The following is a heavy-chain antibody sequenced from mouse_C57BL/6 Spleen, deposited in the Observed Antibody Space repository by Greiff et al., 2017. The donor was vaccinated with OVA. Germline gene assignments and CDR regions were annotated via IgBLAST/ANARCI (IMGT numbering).Heavy chain of an antibody. CDR1: GYSITSDY. Sequence: EVKVVESGPGLAKPSQTLSLTCSVTGYSITSDYWNWIRKFPGNKLEYMGYISYSGSTYYNPSLKSRISITRDTSKNQYYLQLNSVTTEDTATYYCARIGTSLYWYFDVWGTGTTVTVSS. D-gene: IGHD4-1*01. V-gene: IGHV3-8*01. J-gene: IGHJ1*03. CDR3: ARIGTSLYWYFDV. CDR2: ISYSGST.